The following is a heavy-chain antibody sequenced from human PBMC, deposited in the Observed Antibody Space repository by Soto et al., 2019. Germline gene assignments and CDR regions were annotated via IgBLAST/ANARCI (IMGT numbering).Heavy chain of an antibody. CDR3: ARDPGVRGAFDI. V-gene: IGHV1-18*01. CDR2: ISAYNGNT. D-gene: IGHD3-3*01. CDR1: GYTFTSYG. J-gene: IGHJ3*02. Sequence: ASVKVSCKASGYTFTSYGISWVRQAPGKGLEWMGWISAYNGNTNYAQKLQVRLTMTTDTSTSAAYMELRNLRSDDTAVYYCARDPGVRGAFDILGQGTMVPVSS.